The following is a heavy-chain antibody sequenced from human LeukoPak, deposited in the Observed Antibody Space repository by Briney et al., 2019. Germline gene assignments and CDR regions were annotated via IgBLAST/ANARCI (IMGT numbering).Heavy chain of an antibody. Sequence: SETLSLTCAVYGGSFSGYYWSWIRQPPGKGLEWIGEINHSGSTNYNPSLKSRVTISVDTSKNQFSLKLSSVTAADTAVYYCARAVTTVTTDAFDIWGQGTMVTVSS. CDR3: ARAVTTVTTDAFDI. J-gene: IGHJ3*02. CDR1: GGSFSGYY. V-gene: IGHV4-34*01. D-gene: IGHD4-17*01. CDR2: INHSGST.